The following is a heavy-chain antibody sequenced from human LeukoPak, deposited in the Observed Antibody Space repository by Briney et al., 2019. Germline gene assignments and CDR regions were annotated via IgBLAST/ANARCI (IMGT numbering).Heavy chain of an antibody. CDR1: GYTLTELS. J-gene: IGHJ3*02. CDR3: AREATYDAFDI. Sequence: GASVKVSCKVSGYTLTELSMHWVRQAPGQGLEWMGGIIPIFGTANYAQKFQGRVTITADKSTSTAYMELSSLRSEDTAVYYCAREATYDAFDIWGQGTMVTVSS. CDR2: IIPIFGTA. V-gene: IGHV1-69*06. D-gene: IGHD5-12*01.